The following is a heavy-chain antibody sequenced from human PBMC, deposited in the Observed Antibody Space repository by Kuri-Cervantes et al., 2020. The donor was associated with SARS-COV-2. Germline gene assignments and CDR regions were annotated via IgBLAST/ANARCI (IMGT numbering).Heavy chain of an antibody. CDR2: IGTAGDT. CDR1: GFTFSSYD. CDR3: ARGKDIVVVPAAIRYYYYYYMDV. V-gene: IGHV3-13*03. Sequence: GESLKISCAACGFTFSSYDMHWVRQATGKGLEWVSAIGTAGDTYYPGSVKGQFTISRENAKNSLYLQMNSLRAGDTAVYYCARGKDIVVVPAAIRYYYYYYMDVWGKGTTVTVSS. J-gene: IGHJ6*03. D-gene: IGHD2-2*02.